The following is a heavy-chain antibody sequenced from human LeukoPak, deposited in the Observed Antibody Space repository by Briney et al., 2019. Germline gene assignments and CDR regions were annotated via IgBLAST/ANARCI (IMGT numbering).Heavy chain of an antibody. CDR1: GYIFTAYY. Sequence: GASVKVSCKASGYIFTAYYIHWVRQAPGQGLEWVGRIHPSSGGTEYAQNFQGRVTVTRDTSITTAYMELNRLTSDDTAVYYCARDLDQYSGRFGGFGHDFWGQGTLVTVSS. V-gene: IGHV1-2*06. CDR3: ARDLDQYSGRFGGFGHDF. CDR2: IHPSSGGT. J-gene: IGHJ4*02. D-gene: IGHD1-26*01.